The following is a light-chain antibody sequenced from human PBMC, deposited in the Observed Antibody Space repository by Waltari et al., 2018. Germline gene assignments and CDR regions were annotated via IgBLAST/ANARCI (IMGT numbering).Light chain of an antibody. CDR3: ASYTSSSNYV. V-gene: IGLV2-14*03. CDR2: DVT. Sequence: HSARTQPASVSGSPGQSITLPCTRTRRDGAGYDFLSWDRQHPEKAPNLIIFDVTERPSGISARFSGSKSGNTASLTISGLQSDDEADYYCASYTSSSNYVFGSGTTVTV. CDR1: RRDGAGYDF. J-gene: IGLJ1*01.